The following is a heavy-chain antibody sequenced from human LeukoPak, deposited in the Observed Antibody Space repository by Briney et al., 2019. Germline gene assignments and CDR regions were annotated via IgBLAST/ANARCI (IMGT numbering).Heavy chain of an antibody. D-gene: IGHD1-14*01. CDR3: ARNQGISYGMDV. CDR1: GGSFSGYY. CDR2: INHSGST. J-gene: IGHJ6*02. V-gene: IGHV4-34*01. Sequence: SETLSLTCAVYGGSFSGYYCSWIRQSPGKGLEWIGEINHSGSTNYNPSLKSRVTISVDTSKNQFSLKLSSVTAADTAVYYCARNQGISYGMDVWGQGTTVTVSS.